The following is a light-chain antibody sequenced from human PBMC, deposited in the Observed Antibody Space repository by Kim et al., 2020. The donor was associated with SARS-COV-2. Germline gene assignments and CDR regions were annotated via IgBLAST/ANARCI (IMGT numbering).Light chain of an antibody. Sequence: WSPGQSLTTSCPGTSSYVGGYNYVSWYQQHPGKAPKLMIYDVSKRPSGVSNRFSGSKSGNTASLTISGLQAEDEADYYCSSYTSSSTWVFGGGTQLTVL. CDR3: SSYTSSSTWV. CDR2: DVS. J-gene: IGLJ2*01. CDR1: SSYVGGYNY. V-gene: IGLV2-14*04.